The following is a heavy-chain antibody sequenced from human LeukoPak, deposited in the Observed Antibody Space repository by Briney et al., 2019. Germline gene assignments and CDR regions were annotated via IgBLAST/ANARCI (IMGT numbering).Heavy chain of an antibody. D-gene: IGHD3-22*01. J-gene: IGHJ4*02. CDR2: IYYSGST. CDR3: ARDLDSSGYYSRGSGY. CDR1: GVSFSSYY. V-gene: IGHV4-39*07. Sequence: SETLSLTCAVYGVSFSSYYWGWIRQPPGKGLEWIGSIYYSGSTYYNPSLKSRVTISVDRSKNQFSLKLSSVTAADTAVYYCARDLDSSGYYSRGSGYWGQGTLVTVSS.